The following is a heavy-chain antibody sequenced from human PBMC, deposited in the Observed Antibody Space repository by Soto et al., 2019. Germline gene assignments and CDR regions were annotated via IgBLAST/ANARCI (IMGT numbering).Heavy chain of an antibody. V-gene: IGHV3-23*01. D-gene: IGHD6-13*01. CDR3: ARGSSGYISSWYYFDY. Sequence: EVQLFESGGGLVQPGGALRLSCAASGFTFTDYALSWVRQAPGKGLEWVATISGIGGSTYLADSVKGRISISRDNSKDTVSLLMNSLRAEDTSVYFCARGSSGYISSWYYFDYWGRGTLVTVSS. J-gene: IGHJ4*02. CDR1: GFTFTDYA. CDR2: ISGIGGST.